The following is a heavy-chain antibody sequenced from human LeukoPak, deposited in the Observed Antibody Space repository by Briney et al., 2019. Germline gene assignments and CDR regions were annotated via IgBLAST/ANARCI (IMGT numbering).Heavy chain of an antibody. Sequence: GGSLRLSCAASGLTFSNYAMSLVRQAPGKGLEWVSGISGSASGTYYADSVKGRFTISRDNSKNTLYLQMNSLRAEDTAVYYCAKEGNDYDFSLRTDYWGQGTLVTVSS. J-gene: IGHJ4*02. V-gene: IGHV3-23*01. CDR2: ISGSASGT. CDR3: AKEGNDYDFSLRTDY. D-gene: IGHD3-3*01. CDR1: GLTFSNYA.